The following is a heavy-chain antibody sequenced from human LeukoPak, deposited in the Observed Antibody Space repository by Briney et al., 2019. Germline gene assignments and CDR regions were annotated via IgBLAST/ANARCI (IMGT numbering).Heavy chain of an antibody. CDR1: GFTFSSYG. Sequence: PGGSLRLSCAASGFTFSSYGMHWVRQAPGKGLEGVAVISYDGSNKYYADSVKGRFTISRDDSKNTLYLQMNSLRAEDTAVYYCAKLGLVIQDFDYWGQGTLVTVSS. D-gene: IGHD3/OR15-3a*01. CDR2: ISYDGSNK. CDR3: AKLGLVIQDFDY. J-gene: IGHJ4*02. V-gene: IGHV3-30*18.